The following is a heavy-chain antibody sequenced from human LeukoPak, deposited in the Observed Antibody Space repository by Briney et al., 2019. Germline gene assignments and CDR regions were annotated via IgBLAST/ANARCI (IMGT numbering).Heavy chain of an antibody. Sequence: GGSLRLSCAASGFTFSSYGMHWVRQAPGKGLEWVSAISGSGGSTYYADSVKGRFTISRDNSKNTLYLQMNSLRAEDTAVYYCAKLPYGDYALGWFDPWGQGTLVTVSS. CDR2: ISGSGGST. J-gene: IGHJ5*02. D-gene: IGHD4-17*01. V-gene: IGHV3-23*01. CDR3: AKLPYGDYALGWFDP. CDR1: GFTFSSYG.